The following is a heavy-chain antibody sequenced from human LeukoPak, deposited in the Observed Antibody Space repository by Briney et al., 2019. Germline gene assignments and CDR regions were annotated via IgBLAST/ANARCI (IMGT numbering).Heavy chain of an antibody. D-gene: IGHD5-12*01. Sequence: GGSLRLSCAASGFTFNIYSMNWFRQAPGKGLEWVSYISSSSSTMYYADAVKGRFAISRDNAKNSLYLQMNSLRAEDTAVYYCASYSGYGYWGQGTLVTVSS. CDR3: ASYSGYGY. CDR1: GFTFNIYS. CDR2: ISSSSSTM. J-gene: IGHJ4*02. V-gene: IGHV3-48*01.